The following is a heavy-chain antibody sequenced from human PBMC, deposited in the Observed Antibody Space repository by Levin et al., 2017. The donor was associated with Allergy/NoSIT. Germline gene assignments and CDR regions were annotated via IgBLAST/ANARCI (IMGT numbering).Heavy chain of an antibody. CDR2: ISWNSGTI. Sequence: SCAASGFTFDDYAMHWVRQAPGKGLEWVSGISWNSGTIGYADSVQGRFTISRDNANNSLYLQMNSLRAEDTAFYYCAKDPWSSGTPYYFDHWGQGALVTVSS. CDR1: GFTFDDYA. J-gene: IGHJ4*02. CDR3: AKDPWSSGTPYYFDH. D-gene: IGHD6-19*01. V-gene: IGHV3-9*01.